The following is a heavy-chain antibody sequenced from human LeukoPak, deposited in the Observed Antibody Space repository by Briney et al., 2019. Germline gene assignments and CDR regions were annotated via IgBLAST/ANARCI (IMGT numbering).Heavy chain of an antibody. CDR3: ARASYDVLTG. CDR1: GFTFSSYR. Sequence: GGSLRLSCAASGFTFSSYRMHWVRQTPGKGLMWVSRIESNGLTLYSDSVKGRFTISRDNAKNSLYLQMNTLRTEDTAVYYCARASYDVLTGWGQGTLVAVSS. J-gene: IGHJ4*02. D-gene: IGHD3-9*01. CDR2: IESNGLT. V-gene: IGHV3-74*01.